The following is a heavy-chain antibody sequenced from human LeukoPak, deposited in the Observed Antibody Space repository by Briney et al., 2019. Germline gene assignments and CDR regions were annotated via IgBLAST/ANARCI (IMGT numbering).Heavy chain of an antibody. CDR3: ARVRAFSSGVYYYGMDV. Sequence: PSETLSLTCTVSGGSISSYYWSWIRQPPGEGLEWIGYIYYSGSTNYNPSLKSRVTISVDTSKNQFSLKLSSVTAADTAVYYCARVRAFSSGVYYYGMDVWGEGTTVTVSS. D-gene: IGHD3-22*01. V-gene: IGHV4-59*01. J-gene: IGHJ6*04. CDR2: IYYSGST. CDR1: GGSISSYY.